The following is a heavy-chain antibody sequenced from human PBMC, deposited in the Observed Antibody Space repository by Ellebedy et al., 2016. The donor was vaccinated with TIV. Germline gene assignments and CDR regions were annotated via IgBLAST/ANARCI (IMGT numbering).Heavy chain of an antibody. D-gene: IGHD4-17*01. CDR3: AKDRYGDYVVYFDY. Sequence: GESLKISCAASGFTFSSYAMSWVRQAPGKGLEWVSAISGSGGSTYYADSVKGRFTISRDNSKNTLYLQMNSLGAEDTAVYYCAKDRYGDYVVYFDYWGQGTLVTVSS. CDR2: ISGSGGST. V-gene: IGHV3-23*01. CDR1: GFTFSSYA. J-gene: IGHJ4*02.